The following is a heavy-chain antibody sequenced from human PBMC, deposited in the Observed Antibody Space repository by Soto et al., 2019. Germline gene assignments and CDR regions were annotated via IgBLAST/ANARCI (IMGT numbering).Heavy chain of an antibody. V-gene: IGHV3-23*01. D-gene: IGHD1-26*01. CDR3: AKRSGSYPGLYYFDY. CDR1: GFTFSRYA. CDR2: ISGSGGST. Sequence: GGSLRLSCAASGFTFSRYAMSWVRQAPGKGLEWVSAISGSGGSTYYADSVKGRFTISRDNSKNTLYLQMNSLRAEDTAVYYCAKRSGSYPGLYYFDYWGQGTLVTVSS. J-gene: IGHJ4*02.